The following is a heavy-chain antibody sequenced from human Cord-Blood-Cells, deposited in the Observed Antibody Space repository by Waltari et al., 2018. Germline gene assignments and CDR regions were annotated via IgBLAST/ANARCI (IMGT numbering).Heavy chain of an antibody. CDR1: GFTFGDYA. Sequence: EVQLVESGGGLVKPGRSLRLSCTASGFTFGDYAMSWFRQAPGKGLEWVGFIRSKAYGGTTEYAASVKGRFTISRDDSKSIAYLQMNSLKTEDTAVYYCTRVGYCSSTSCSPRDYYYYMDVWGKGTTVTVSS. J-gene: IGHJ6*03. D-gene: IGHD2-2*01. CDR2: IRSKAYGGTT. CDR3: TRVGYCSSTSCSPRDYYYYMDV. V-gene: IGHV3-49*05.